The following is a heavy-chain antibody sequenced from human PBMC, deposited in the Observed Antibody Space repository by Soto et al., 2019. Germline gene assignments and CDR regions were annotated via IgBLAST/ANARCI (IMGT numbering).Heavy chain of an antibody. CDR2: ISDDGSTA. D-gene: IGHD1-1*01. Sequence: PGGSLRLSCAVSGFTFSAYWMDWVRQVPGKGLTSVSRISDDGSTATYADSVKGRFVISRDNAKNSLYLEMNTLRVDDSGLYYCARGPRVSSTGTGAHWGRGTLVNVSS. CDR1: GFTFSAYW. V-gene: IGHV3-74*01. CDR3: ARGPRVSSTGTGAH. J-gene: IGHJ4*02.